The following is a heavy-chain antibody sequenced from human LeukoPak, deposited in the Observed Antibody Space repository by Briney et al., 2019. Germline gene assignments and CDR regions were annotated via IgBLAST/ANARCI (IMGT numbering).Heavy chain of an antibody. J-gene: IGHJ5*02. CDR2: IDHSGRT. CDR1: GGSFSRPF. CDR3: ARDHYYDGRGRFDP. D-gene: IGHD3-16*01. Sequence: SETLSLTCAVSGGSFSRPFWGWIRQTPGKGLEWIGEIDHSGRTDYNPSLEGRVTISVDTSKNQFSLRLSSVTAADTALYYCARDHYYDGRGRFDPWGQGTLVTVSS. V-gene: IGHV4-34*01.